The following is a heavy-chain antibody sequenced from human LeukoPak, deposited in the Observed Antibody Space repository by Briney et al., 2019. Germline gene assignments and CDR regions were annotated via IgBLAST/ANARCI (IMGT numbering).Heavy chain of an antibody. V-gene: IGHV4-34*01. Sequence: PSETLSLTCTVSGGSFSGFYWSWIRQSPGKGLEWIGEFNHGGSTNYSPSLKSRVTISVDMSKQYFSLRLSSVTAADTAVYYCARGKITVTGYYYAMDVWAKGPRSPSP. D-gene: IGHD4-17*01. CDR2: FNHGGST. CDR3: ARGKITVTGYYYAMDV. CDR1: GGSFSGFY. J-gene: IGHJ6*02.